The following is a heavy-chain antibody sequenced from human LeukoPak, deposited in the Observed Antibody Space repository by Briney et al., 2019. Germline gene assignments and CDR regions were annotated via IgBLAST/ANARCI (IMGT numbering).Heavy chain of an antibody. CDR1: GFTVSSNY. D-gene: IGHD3-10*01. V-gene: IGHV3-66*01. CDR3: ARGLVWFGEFWGAFDI. CDR2: IYSCGST. Sequence: GGSLRLSCAASGFTVSSNYMSWVRQAPGKGLEWVSVIYSCGSTYYADSVKGRFTISRDNSKNTLYLQMNSLRAEDTAVYYCARGLVWFGEFWGAFDIWGQGTMVTVSS. J-gene: IGHJ3*02.